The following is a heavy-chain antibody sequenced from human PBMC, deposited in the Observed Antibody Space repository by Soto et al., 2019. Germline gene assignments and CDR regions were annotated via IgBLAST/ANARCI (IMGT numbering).Heavy chain of an antibody. D-gene: IGHD6-6*01. V-gene: IGHV1-69*13. CDR1: GGTFSSYA. Sequence: ASVKVSCKASGGTFSSYAISWVRQAPGQGLEWMGGIIPIFGTANYAQKFQGRVTITAGESTSTAYMEMSSLRSEDTAVYYWARDWGNPPTYSSSAEYFQHWGQGTLVTVSS. CDR3: ARDWGNPPTYSSSAEYFQH. CDR2: IIPIFGTA. J-gene: IGHJ1*01.